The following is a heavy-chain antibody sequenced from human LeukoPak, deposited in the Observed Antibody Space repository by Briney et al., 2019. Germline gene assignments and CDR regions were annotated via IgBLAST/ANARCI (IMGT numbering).Heavy chain of an antibody. CDR1: GGSISSYY. D-gene: IGHD6-6*01. V-gene: IGHV4-59*12. CDR2: IYYSGST. Sequence: PSETLSLTCAVSGGSISSYYWSWIRQPPGKGLEWIGYIYYSGSTNYNPSLKSRVTISVDTSKNQFSLKLSSVTAADTAVYYCARRGSSSSDWGQGTLVTVSS. CDR3: ARRGSSSSD. J-gene: IGHJ4*02.